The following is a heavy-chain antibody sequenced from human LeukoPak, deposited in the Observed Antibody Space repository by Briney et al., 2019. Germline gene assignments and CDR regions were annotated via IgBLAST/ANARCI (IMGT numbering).Heavy chain of an antibody. Sequence: PGGSLRLSCAASGFTFSSYSMNWVRQAPGKGLEWVSYISSSSSTIYYADSVKGRFTISRDNAKNSLYLQMNSLRAEDTAVYYCARDKSVYYDTSGSRFDYWGQGTLVTVSS. CDR3: ARDKSVYYDTSGSRFDY. J-gene: IGHJ4*02. V-gene: IGHV3-48*01. CDR2: ISSSSSTI. D-gene: IGHD3-22*01. CDR1: GFTFSSYS.